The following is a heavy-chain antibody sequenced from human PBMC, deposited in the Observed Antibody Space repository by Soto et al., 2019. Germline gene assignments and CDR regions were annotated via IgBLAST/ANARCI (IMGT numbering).Heavy chain of an antibody. CDR2: INTAGDT. D-gene: IGHD2-21*01. V-gene: IGHV3-13*04. Sequence: GGSLRLSCAASGFTFGIYDMHWVRQAAGKGLEWVSTINTAGDTYSPGSVKGRFTISRDNAKNSFYLQMNSLRVDVTAVYFCVRGRDSGLYYFDYWGQGTLVTVSS. CDR1: GFTFGIYD. J-gene: IGHJ4*02. CDR3: VRGRDSGLYYFDY.